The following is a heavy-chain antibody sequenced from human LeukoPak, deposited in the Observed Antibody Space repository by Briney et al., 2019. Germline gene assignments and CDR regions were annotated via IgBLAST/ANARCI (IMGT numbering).Heavy chain of an antibody. V-gene: IGHV3-23*01. CDR2: TGHSGDPT. J-gene: IGHJ5*01. CDR1: GFPLSRYD. Sequence: GGSVTLLCALSGFPLSRYDMHWLPHARGGALEGGSDTGHSGDPTYYADSVKGRFTISRDNSKNMLHLQMNSLRAEDTAAYYCAKGRGSCSSNSCYRVIDSWGQGTLVTVSS. D-gene: IGHD2-2*01. CDR3: AKGRGSCSSNSCYRVIDS.